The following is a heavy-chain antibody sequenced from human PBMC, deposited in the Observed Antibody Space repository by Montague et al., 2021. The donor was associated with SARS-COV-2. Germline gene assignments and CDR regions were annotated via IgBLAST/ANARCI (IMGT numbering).Heavy chain of an antibody. D-gene: IGHD5-24*01. CDR1: GGSISSYY. Sequence: SETQSLTCTVSGGSISSYYWSWIRQPPGKGLEWIGYIYYRGSTNYSPSLKGRVSMSVDTSNNQFSLRLTSVTAADAAVYYCARRRRPGGYSYWFGPWGQGTLVTVSS. J-gene: IGHJ5*02. V-gene: IGHV4-59*12. CDR3: ARRRRPGGYSYWFGP. CDR2: IYYRGST.